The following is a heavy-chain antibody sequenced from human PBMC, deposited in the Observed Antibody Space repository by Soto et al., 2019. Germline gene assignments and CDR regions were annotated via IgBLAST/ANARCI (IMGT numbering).Heavy chain of an antibody. CDR1: GGSISSYY. V-gene: IGHV4-59*01. CDR3: ARLTYGDAIDY. Sequence: QVQLQESGPGLVKPSETLSLTCTVSGGSISSYYWSWIRQPPGKGLEWIGYIYYSGSTNYNPSLKSRVTISVDTSKNQFSRKLSSVTAADTAVYYCARLTYGDAIDYWGQGTLVTVSS. CDR2: IYYSGST. D-gene: IGHD4-17*01. J-gene: IGHJ4*02.